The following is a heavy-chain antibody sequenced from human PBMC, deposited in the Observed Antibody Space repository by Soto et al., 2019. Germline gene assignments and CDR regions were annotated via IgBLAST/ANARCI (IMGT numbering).Heavy chain of an antibody. J-gene: IGHJ4*02. CDR2: IYSGGST. Sequence: EVQLVESGGGLIQPGGSLRLSCAASGFTVSSNYMSWVRQAPGKGLEWVSVIYSGGSTYYADSVKGRFTISRDNSKNTLYLQMNSLRAEDTAVYYCAIAGYSSGWGYYFDYWGQGTLVTVSS. CDR1: GFTVSSNY. CDR3: AIAGYSSGWGYYFDY. D-gene: IGHD6-19*01. V-gene: IGHV3-53*01.